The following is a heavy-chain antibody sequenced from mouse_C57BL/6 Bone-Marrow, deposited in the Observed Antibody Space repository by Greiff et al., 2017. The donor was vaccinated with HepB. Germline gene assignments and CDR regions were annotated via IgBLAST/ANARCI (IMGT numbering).Heavy chain of an antibody. Sequence: QVQLQQSGPELVRPGVSVKISCKGSGYTFSDYAMHWVKQSNAKSLEWIGVISTYDGDASYNQKFKDKATMTVDKSSSTAYMELARLTSEDSAVYYCARSLWVRREAWFAYWGQGTLVTVSA. CDR2: ISTYDGDA. D-gene: IGHD2-14*01. CDR3: ARSLWVRREAWFAY. J-gene: IGHJ3*01. V-gene: IGHV1-67*01. CDR1: GYTFSDYA.